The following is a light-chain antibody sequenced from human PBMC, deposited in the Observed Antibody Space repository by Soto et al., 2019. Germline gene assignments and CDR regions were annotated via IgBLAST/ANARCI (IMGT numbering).Light chain of an antibody. Sequence: QSALTQPPSASGSPGQSVTISCTGTSSDVGGYNYVSWYQQHPGKAPKLMIYEVSKRPSGVPDRFSGSKSGNTASLTVSGLQAEDEADYYCSSYAGSSGVFGTGTQLPV. CDR2: EVS. CDR1: SSDVGGYNY. V-gene: IGLV2-8*01. CDR3: SSYAGSSGV. J-gene: IGLJ1*01.